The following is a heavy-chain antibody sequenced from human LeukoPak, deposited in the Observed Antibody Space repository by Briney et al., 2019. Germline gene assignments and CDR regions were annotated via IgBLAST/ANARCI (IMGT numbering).Heavy chain of an antibody. CDR1: GFTFSSYA. J-gene: IGHJ4*02. V-gene: IGHV3-30-3*01. Sequence: GGSLRLSCAASGFTFSSYAMHWVRQAPGKGLEWVAVISYDGSNKYYADSVKGRFTISRDNSKNTLYLQMNSLRAEDTAVYYCARELGDVVVPAAMGYWGQGTLVTVSS. CDR3: ARELGDVVVPAAMGY. D-gene: IGHD2-2*01. CDR2: ISYDGSNK.